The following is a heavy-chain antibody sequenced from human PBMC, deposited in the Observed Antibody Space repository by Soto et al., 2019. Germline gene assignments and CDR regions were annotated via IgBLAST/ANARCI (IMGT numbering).Heavy chain of an antibody. Sequence: PSETLSLTCAVSGYSISSGYYWGWIRQPPGKGLEWIGSIYHSGSTYYNPSLKSRVTISVDTSKNQFSLKLSSVTAADTAVYYCARGSGYSSSWYGVPDYYYYGMDVWGQGTTVTVSS. CDR2: IYHSGST. V-gene: IGHV4-38-2*01. CDR3: ARGSGYSSSWYGVPDYYYYGMDV. D-gene: IGHD6-13*01. CDR1: GYSISSGYY. J-gene: IGHJ6*02.